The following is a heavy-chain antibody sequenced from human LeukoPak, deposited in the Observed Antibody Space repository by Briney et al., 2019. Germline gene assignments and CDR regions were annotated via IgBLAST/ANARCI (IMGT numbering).Heavy chain of an antibody. J-gene: IGHJ5*02. Sequence: SETLSLTCTVSGGSISSYYWSWIRQPPGKGLEWIGTIYYSGSTYYKPSLKSRVTISVDTSKNQFSLRLSSVTAADTAVYYCARNRYYYGSGNYGVPNWFDPRGQGTLVTVSS. CDR2: IYYSGST. CDR3: ARNRYYYGSGNYGVPNWFDP. CDR1: GGSISSYY. D-gene: IGHD3-10*01. V-gene: IGHV4-59*04.